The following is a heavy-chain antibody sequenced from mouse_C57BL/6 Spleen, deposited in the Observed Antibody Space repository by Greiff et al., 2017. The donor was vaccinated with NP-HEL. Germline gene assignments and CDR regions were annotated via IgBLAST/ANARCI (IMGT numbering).Heavy chain of an antibody. V-gene: IGHV1-82*01. D-gene: IGHD1-1*01. CDR1: GYAFSSSW. CDR2: IYPGDGDT. J-gene: IGHJ4*01. Sequence: QVQLQQSGPELVKPGASVKISCKASGYAFSSSWMNWVKQRPGKGLEWIGRIYPGDGDTNYNGKFKGKATLTADKSSSTPSMQLSSLTSEDSAVYFCAIYGSRTYYAMDYWGQGTSVTVSS. CDR3: AIYGSRTYYAMDY.